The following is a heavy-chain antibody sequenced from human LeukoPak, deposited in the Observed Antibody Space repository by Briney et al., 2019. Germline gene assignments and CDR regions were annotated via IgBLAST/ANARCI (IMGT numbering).Heavy chain of an antibody. D-gene: IGHD4-17*01. Sequence: GGSLRLSCAASGFTFSSYSMNWVRQAPGKGLEWVSYISSSSSTIYYADSVKGRFTISRDNAKNSLYLQMNSLRAEDTAVYYCAFSTVTTRRYAFDIWGQGTMVTVSS. CDR3: AFSTVTTRRYAFDI. CDR1: GFTFSSYS. CDR2: ISSSSSTI. J-gene: IGHJ3*02. V-gene: IGHV3-48*01.